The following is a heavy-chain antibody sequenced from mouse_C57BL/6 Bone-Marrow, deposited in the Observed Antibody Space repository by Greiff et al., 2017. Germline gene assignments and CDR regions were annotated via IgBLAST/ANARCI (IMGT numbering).Heavy chain of an antibody. CDR3: TCEDDGYYGNWFAY. D-gene: IGHD2-3*01. CDR1: GYTFTSYW. Sequence: VQLQQSGTVLARPGASVKMSGKTSGYTFTSYWMHWVKQRPGQGLGWMGAIIPGNSDTSYNQKFKGKAKLTAVTSASTAYMELSSLTIEDSAVYNCTCEDDGYYGNWFAYWGQGTVATVSA. V-gene: IGHV1-5*01. J-gene: IGHJ3*01. CDR2: IIPGNSDT.